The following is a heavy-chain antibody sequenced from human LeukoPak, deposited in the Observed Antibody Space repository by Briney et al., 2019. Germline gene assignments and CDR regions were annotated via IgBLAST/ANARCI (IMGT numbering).Heavy chain of an antibody. J-gene: IGHJ3*02. CDR1: GGTFISYA. CDR3: ARDQSSSWLNDAFDI. CDR2: IIPIFGTA. Sequence: SVKVSCKASGGTFISYAISWVRQAPGQGLEWMGGIIPIFGTANYAQKFQGRATITADESTSTAYMELSSLRSEDTAVYYCARDQSSSWLNDAFDIWGQGTMVTVSS. D-gene: IGHD6-13*01. V-gene: IGHV1-69*13.